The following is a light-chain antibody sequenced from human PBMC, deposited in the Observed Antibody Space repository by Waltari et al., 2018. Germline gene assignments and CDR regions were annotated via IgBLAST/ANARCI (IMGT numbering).Light chain of an antibody. Sequence: DIGVTQSPLSLPVIPGEPASISCRSSQRLLHSNGYNYLDWYQQKPGQSPHLLIYLASNRASGVPNRFSGSGSGTDFALKISRVAAEDVAVYYCMQYLHIPPTFGQGTKVEIK. CDR1: QRLLHSNGYNY. V-gene: IGKV2-28*01. CDR2: LAS. CDR3: MQYLHIPPT. J-gene: IGKJ1*01.